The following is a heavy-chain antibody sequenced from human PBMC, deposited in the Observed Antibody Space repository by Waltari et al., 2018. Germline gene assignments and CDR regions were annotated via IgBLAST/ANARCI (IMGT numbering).Heavy chain of an antibody. CDR2: ITSDGSRT. D-gene: IGHD2-15*01. J-gene: IGHJ6*02. Sequence: VQLVESGGGLVQPGGSLRISCEASGSTFSTYWMCWGRQVPGNGLVWVSTITSDGSRTRYANSVKGRFTISRDNAKNTLYLQTNSLRAEDTAVYYCASHRPGGYGMDVWGHGTTVTVSS. CDR3: ASHRPGGYGMDV. V-gene: IGHV3-74*01. CDR1: GSTFSTYW.